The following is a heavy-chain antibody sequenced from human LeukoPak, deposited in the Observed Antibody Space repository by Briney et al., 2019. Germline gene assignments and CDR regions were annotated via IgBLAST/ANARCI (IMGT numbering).Heavy chain of an antibody. CDR1: GFTFSSYS. J-gene: IGHJ3*02. CDR3: AKVPAYRPNGAFDI. V-gene: IGHV3-21*04. Sequence: PGGSLRLSCAASGFTFSSYSMNWVRQAPGKGLEWVSSISSSSSYIYYADSVKGRFTISRDNAKNSLYLQMNSLRAEDTAVYYCAKVPAYRPNGAFDIWGQGTVVTVSS. CDR2: ISSSSSYI. D-gene: IGHD2-2*01.